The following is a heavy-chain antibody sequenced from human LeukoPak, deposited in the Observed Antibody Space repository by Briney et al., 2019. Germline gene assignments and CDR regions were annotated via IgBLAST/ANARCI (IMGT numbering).Heavy chain of an antibody. D-gene: IGHD1-26*01. CDR3: ATVGSGSYPGEYFQH. Sequence: ASVTVSCKVSGYTLTELSMHWVRQAPGKGLEWMGGFDPEDGETIYAQKFQGRVTMTEDTSTDTAYMELSSLRSEDTAVYYCATVGSGSYPGEYFQHWGQGTLVTVSS. J-gene: IGHJ1*01. V-gene: IGHV1-24*01. CDR1: GYTLTELS. CDR2: FDPEDGET.